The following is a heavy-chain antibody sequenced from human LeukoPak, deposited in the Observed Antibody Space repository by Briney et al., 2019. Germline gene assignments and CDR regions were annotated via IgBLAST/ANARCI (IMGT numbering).Heavy chain of an antibody. Sequence: GGSLRLSCAASGFTFSNAWMSWVRQAPGKGLEWVGRIKSKTDGGTTDYAAPVKGRFTISRDDSKNTLYLQMNSLKTEDTAVYYCTTDRVEGATSYYYYYGMDVWGQGTTVTVSS. CDR2: IKSKTDGGTT. V-gene: IGHV3-15*01. CDR3: TTDRVEGATSYYYYYGMDV. CDR1: GFTFSNAW. J-gene: IGHJ6*02. D-gene: IGHD1-26*01.